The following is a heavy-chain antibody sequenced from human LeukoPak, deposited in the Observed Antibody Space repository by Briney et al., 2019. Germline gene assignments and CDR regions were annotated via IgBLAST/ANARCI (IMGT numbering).Heavy chain of an antibody. Sequence: PGGSLRLSCAASGFTLSSYAMSWVRQAPGKGLEWISVISGSGGSTHYADSVKGRFTISRDKTKNTLYLQMNSLRAEDTAVYYCAKSSYYDASGYYREYYFDYWGQGTLVTVSS. CDR3: AKSSYYDASGYYREYYFDY. CDR2: ISGSGGST. J-gene: IGHJ4*02. V-gene: IGHV3-23*01. CDR1: GFTLSSYA. D-gene: IGHD3-22*01.